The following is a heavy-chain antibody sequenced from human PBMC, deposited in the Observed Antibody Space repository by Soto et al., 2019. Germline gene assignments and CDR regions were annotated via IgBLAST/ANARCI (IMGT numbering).Heavy chain of an antibody. V-gene: IGHV3-23*01. J-gene: IGHJ4*02. CDR2: ISGSGGST. Sequence: EVQLLESGGGLVQPGGSLRLSCAASGFTFSSYAMSWVRQAPGKGLEWDSAISGSGGSTYYADSAKGRFTISRDNSKNTLYLQMNSLRAEDTAVYYCATESHYDSSGYLDYWGEGTLVTVSS. CDR1: GFTFSSYA. D-gene: IGHD3-22*01. CDR3: ATESHYDSSGYLDY.